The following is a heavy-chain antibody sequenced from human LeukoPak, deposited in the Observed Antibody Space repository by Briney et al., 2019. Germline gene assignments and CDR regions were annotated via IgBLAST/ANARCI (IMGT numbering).Heavy chain of an antibody. V-gene: IGHV4-39*01. CDR1: GGSISSSSYY. CDR3: ASGSNVRYYYYMDV. CDR2: IYYSGST. D-gene: IGHD4-23*01. Sequence: PSETLSLTCTVSGGSISSSSYYWGWIRQPPGKGLEWIGSIYYSGSTYYNPSLKSRVTISVDTSKNQFSLKLSSVTAADTAVYYGASGSNVRYYYYMDVWGKGTTVTVSS. J-gene: IGHJ6*03.